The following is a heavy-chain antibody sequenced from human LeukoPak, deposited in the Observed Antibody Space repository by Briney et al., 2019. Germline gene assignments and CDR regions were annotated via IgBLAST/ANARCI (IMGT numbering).Heavy chain of an antibody. V-gene: IGHV3-23*01. CDR2: ISGSGGST. CDR1: GFTFSSYA. Sequence: GGSLRLSCAASGFTFSSYAMSWVRQAPGKGLEWVSAISGSGGSTYYADSVKGRFTISRDNSKNTLYLQMNSLRAEDTAVYYCAKFYPEWELLTGAYFDYWGQGTLVTVSS. D-gene: IGHD1-26*01. CDR3: AKFYPEWELLTGAYFDY. J-gene: IGHJ4*02.